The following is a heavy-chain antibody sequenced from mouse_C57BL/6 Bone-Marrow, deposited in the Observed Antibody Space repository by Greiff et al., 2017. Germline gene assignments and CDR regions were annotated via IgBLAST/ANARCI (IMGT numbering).Heavy chain of an antibody. CDR2: ISDGGSYT. Sequence: DVMLVESGGGLVKPGGSLKLSCAASGFTFSSYAMSWVRQTPEKRLAWVATISDGGSYTYYPDNVKGRFTISRDNAKNNLYLQMSHLKSEDTAMYYCARAPAWFAYWGQGTLVTVSA. J-gene: IGHJ3*01. CDR1: GFTFSSYA. CDR3: ARAPAWFAY. V-gene: IGHV5-4*03.